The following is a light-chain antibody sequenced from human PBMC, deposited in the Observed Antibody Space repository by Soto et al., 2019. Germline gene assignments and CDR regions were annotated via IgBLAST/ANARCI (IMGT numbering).Light chain of an antibody. CDR3: QQYASSPPYT. Sequence: EIVLTQSPGTLSLSPGERATLSCRASQSVSRRYLAWYQQKPGQAPRLLIYGASSRATGIPDRFSGSGSGTDFTLTISRLEPEDFAVYYCQQYASSPPYTFVQVTKLNIK. CDR1: QSVSRRY. J-gene: IGKJ2*01. CDR2: GAS. V-gene: IGKV3-20*01.